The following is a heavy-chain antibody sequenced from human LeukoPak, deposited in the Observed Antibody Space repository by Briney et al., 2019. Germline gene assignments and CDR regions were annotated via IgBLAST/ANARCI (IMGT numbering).Heavy chain of an antibody. CDR1: GYTYTNYH. D-gene: IGHD2-21*02. CDR2: INPDTGDK. Sequence: GASVKVSCKASGYTYTNYHINWLRQASGQGLDWMTLINPDTGDKGYARKFQDRVTITTDTSISTAYMALSSLSSEDTAVYFCARTTSMTASGYDYWGQGTLVTVSS. V-gene: IGHV1-8*03. CDR3: ARTTSMTASGYDY. J-gene: IGHJ4*02.